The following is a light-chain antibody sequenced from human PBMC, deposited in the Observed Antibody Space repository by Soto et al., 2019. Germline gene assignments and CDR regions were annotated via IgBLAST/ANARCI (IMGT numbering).Light chain of an antibody. CDR3: SSYTSSITYV. CDR2: DVS. Sequence: QSALTQPASVSGSPGQSITISCTGTSSDVGGYHYVSWYQQYPGKAPKAMIYDVSNRPSGVSNRFSGSKSGTTASLTISGLQAEDEADYYCSSYTSSITYVFGTGTKVTVL. J-gene: IGLJ1*01. V-gene: IGLV2-14*01. CDR1: SSDVGGYHY.